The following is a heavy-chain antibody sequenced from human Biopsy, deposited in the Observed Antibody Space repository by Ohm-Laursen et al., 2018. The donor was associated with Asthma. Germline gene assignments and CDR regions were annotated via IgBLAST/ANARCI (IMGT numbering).Heavy chain of an antibody. CDR2: ISYSGST. D-gene: IGHD2-15*01. Sequence: PSQTLSLTCTVSGGSVSSGSYYWSWIRQPPGKGLAWVSYISYSGSTDYNPSLKSRLTISMDTSKNQFSLKLSSVTAADTAVYYCARVPTTLRYFDLWGCGTLVTASS. CDR1: GGSVSSGSYY. CDR3: ARVPTTLRYFDL. V-gene: IGHV4-61*01. J-gene: IGHJ2*01.